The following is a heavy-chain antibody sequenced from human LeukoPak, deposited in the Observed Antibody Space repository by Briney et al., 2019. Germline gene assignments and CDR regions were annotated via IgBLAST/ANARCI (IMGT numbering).Heavy chain of an antibody. V-gene: IGHV3-23*01. CDR2: IVGSGGST. Sequence: GRSLRLSCAASGFTFSSYAMSWVRQAPGKGLEWVSSIVGSGGSTYYADSVKGRFTISRDNSKNTLYLQMNSLRVEDTAIYYCARGSPLGYWGQGTLVTVSS. CDR1: GFTFSSYA. CDR3: ARGSPLGY. J-gene: IGHJ4*02.